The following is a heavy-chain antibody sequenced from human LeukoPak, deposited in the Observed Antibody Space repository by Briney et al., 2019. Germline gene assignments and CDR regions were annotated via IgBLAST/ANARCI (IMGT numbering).Heavy chain of an antibody. CDR2: ISDSGYNT. J-gene: IGHJ4*02. Sequence: PGGSLRLSCAASGFRFPTYAMSWVRQAPGKGLEWVAVISDSGYNTYYADSVKGRFTISRDNSKNTLYLQMNSLRAEDTATYYCAKDQYPTVEEFDYWGQGTLVTVSS. CDR1: GFRFPTYA. V-gene: IGHV3-23*01. CDR3: AKDQYPTVEEFDY. D-gene: IGHD4-11*01.